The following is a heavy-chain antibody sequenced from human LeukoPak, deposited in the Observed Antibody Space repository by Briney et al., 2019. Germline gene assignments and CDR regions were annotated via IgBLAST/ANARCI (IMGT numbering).Heavy chain of an antibody. CDR2: SSSISSYT. CDR1: GFTFSDYY. D-gene: IGHD1-26*01. J-gene: IGHJ4*02. V-gene: IGHV3-11*06. CDR3: ARDPRIVVDY. Sequence: GGPRRLSCAPSGFTFSDYYMSWIRQAPGKGLEWVSYSSSISSYTNHANSVKGPSTISRDNAKNSLYLQMNSLGAEDTAVYYCARDPRIVVDYWGQGTLVTVSS.